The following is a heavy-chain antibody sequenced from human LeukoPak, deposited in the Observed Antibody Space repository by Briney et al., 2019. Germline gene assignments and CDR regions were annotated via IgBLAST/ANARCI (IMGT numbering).Heavy chain of an antibody. Sequence: GGSLRLSCAASGFTFSSYGMHWVRQAPGKGLEWVAVIWYDGSNKYYADSVKGRFTISRDNSKSTLYLQMNSLRAEDTAVYYCAKVAYQMLSSFDYWGQGTLVTVSS. CDR2: IWYDGSNK. V-gene: IGHV3-33*06. D-gene: IGHD2-2*01. CDR1: GFTFSSYG. CDR3: AKVAYQMLSSFDY. J-gene: IGHJ4*02.